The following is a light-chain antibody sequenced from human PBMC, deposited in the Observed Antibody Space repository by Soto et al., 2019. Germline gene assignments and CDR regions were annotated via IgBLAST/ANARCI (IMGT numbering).Light chain of an antibody. CDR2: DAS. V-gene: IGKV3-11*01. CDR3: QHYNSYWT. J-gene: IGKJ1*01. CDR1: QSVSSY. Sequence: EIVLTQSPATLSLSPGERATLSCRASQSVSSYLAWYQQKPGQAPRLLIYDASNRATGIPARFSGSGSGTDFTLTISSLQPDDFATYYCQHYNSYWTFGQGTKVDIK.